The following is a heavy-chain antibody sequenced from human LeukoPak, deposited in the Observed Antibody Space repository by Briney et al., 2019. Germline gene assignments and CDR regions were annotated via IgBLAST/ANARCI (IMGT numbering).Heavy chain of an antibody. CDR2: IYYSGST. V-gene: IGHV4-59*08. J-gene: IGHJ4*02. CDR3: ARLTANYFGDERVYYFDY. D-gene: IGHD3-10*01. Sequence: SETLSLTCNVSGGSISRYHWSWIRQPPVKGLEWIGYIYYSGSTNSNPSLKSRVTVSLDTSKNQFSLKLTSVTAADTAVYYCARLTANYFGDERVYYFDYWGQGTLVTVSS. CDR1: GGSISRYH.